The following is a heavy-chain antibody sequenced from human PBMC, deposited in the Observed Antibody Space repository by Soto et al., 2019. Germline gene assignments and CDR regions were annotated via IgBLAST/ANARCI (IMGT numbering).Heavy chain of an antibody. CDR3: TTDHVLRFLEWLLDDYYYGMDV. CDR1: GFTFSNAW. J-gene: IGHJ6*02. D-gene: IGHD3-3*01. V-gene: IGHV3-15*07. CDR2: IKSKTDGGTT. Sequence: GGSLRLSCAASGFTFSNAWVNWVRQAPGKGLEWVGRIKSKTDGGTTDYAAPVKGRFTISRDDSKNTLYLQMNSLKTEDTAVYYCTTDHVLRFLEWLLDDYYYGMDVWGQGTTVTVSS.